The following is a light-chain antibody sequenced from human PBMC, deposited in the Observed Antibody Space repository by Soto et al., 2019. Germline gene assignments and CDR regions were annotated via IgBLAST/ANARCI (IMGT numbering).Light chain of an antibody. V-gene: IGKV1-12*01. CDR1: QVGSSW. Sequence: DIPMTLSPSFVAASVGGRGHITCRASQVGSSWLAWYQQKPGDAPKLLIYAASTLHSGVPSRFSGSGSGTDFTLTIRSLQPEDFASYYCQQCNSFPRTFGGGTKVDIK. CDR3: QQCNSFPRT. J-gene: IGKJ4*01. CDR2: AAS.